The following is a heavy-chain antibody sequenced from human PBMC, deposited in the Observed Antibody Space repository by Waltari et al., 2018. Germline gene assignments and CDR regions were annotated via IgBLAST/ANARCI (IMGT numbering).Heavy chain of an antibody. CDR2: INTNTGNP. D-gene: IGHD1-26*01. Sequence: QVHLVQSGSEMKKPGASVKVSCKASGYIFTTYGINWVRLAPGQGLEWMGWINTNTGNPTYVQGFTGRFVFSLDTSVSTAYLQISSLKAEDSAIYYCARGGGTFSKPQYFDSWGQGTRVTVSS. V-gene: IGHV7-4-1*02. J-gene: IGHJ4*02. CDR3: ARGGGTFSKPQYFDS. CDR1: GYIFTTYG.